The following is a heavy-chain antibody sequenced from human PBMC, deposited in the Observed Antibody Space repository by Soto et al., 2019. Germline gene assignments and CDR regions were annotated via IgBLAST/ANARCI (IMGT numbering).Heavy chain of an antibody. CDR1: GFTFSSYW. J-gene: IGHJ4*02. V-gene: IGHV3-7*03. Sequence: PGGSLRLSCAASGFTFSSYWMSWVRQAPGKGLEWVANIKQDGSEKYYVDSVKGRFTISRDNAKNSLYLQMNSLRAEDTAVYYCARETAGVPFVVVVAANYFDYWGQGTLVTVSS. CDR2: IKQDGSEK. CDR3: ARETAGVPFVVVVAANYFDY. D-gene: IGHD2-15*01.